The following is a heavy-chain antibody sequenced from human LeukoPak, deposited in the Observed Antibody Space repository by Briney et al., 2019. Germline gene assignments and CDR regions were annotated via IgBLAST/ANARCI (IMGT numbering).Heavy chain of an antibody. CDR3: ARDSASWYWDFDY. D-gene: IGHD6-13*01. Sequence: ASVKVSCKASGYTFTGYYMHWVRQAPGQGLEWMGWINPNSGGTNYAQKFQGRVTMTRDTSISTANMELSRLRSDDTAVYYCARDSASWYWDFDYWGQGTLVTVSS. CDR2: INPNSGGT. J-gene: IGHJ4*02. CDR1: GYTFTGYY. V-gene: IGHV1-2*02.